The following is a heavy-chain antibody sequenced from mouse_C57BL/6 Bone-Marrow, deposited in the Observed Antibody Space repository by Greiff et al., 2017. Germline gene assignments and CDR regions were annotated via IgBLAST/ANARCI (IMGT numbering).Heavy chain of an antibody. CDR1: GYTFTDYY. CDR3: AIITTVVDPYYYAMDY. CDR2: INPNNGGT. J-gene: IGHJ4*01. Sequence: EVQLQQSGPELVKPGASVKISCKASGYTFTDYYMNWVKQSHGKSLEWIGDINPNNGGTSYNQKFKGKATLTVDKSSSTAYMELRSLTSEDSAVYYCAIITTVVDPYYYAMDYCGQGTSVTVSS. V-gene: IGHV1-26*01. D-gene: IGHD1-1*01.